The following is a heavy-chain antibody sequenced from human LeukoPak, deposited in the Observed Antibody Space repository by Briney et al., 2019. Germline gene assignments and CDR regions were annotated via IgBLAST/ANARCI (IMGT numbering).Heavy chain of an antibody. CDR2: ISSSGSTI. D-gene: IGHD3-22*01. CDR3: APIYDSSGYYTQNFDY. CDR1: GFTFSSYG. Sequence: GGSLRLSCAASGFTFSSYGMSWVRQAPGKGLEWVSYISSSGSTIYYADSVKGRFTISRDNAKNSLYLQMNSLRAEDTAVYYCAPIYDSSGYYTQNFDYWGQGTLVTVSS. J-gene: IGHJ4*02. V-gene: IGHV3-48*04.